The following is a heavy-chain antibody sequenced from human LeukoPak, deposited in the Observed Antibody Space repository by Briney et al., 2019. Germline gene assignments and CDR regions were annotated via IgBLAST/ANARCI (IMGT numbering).Heavy chain of an antibody. Sequence: PGGSLRLSCAASGFTFSSYGMHWVRQAPGKGLEWVAVIWYDGSNKYYADSVKGRFTISRDNSKNTLYLQMNSLRAEDTAVYYCARAGGYSYDLFDYWGQGALVTVSS. D-gene: IGHD5-18*01. V-gene: IGHV3-33*01. J-gene: IGHJ4*02. CDR2: IWYDGSNK. CDR1: GFTFSSYG. CDR3: ARAGGYSYDLFDY.